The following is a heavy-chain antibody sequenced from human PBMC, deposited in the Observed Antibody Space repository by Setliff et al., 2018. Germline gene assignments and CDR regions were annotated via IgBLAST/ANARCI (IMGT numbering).Heavy chain of an antibody. CDR1: GFTFDDYA. CDR2: ISWNSGSI. V-gene: IGHV3-9*01. CDR3: ARDLAGATYYYYYGMDV. J-gene: IGHJ6*02. Sequence: GGSLRLSCAASGFTFDDYAMHWVRQAPGKGLEWVSGISWNSGSIGYADSVKGRFTISRDNAKNSLYLQMNSLRAEDTAVYYCARDLAGATYYYYYGMDVWGQGTTVTVSS. D-gene: IGHD1-26*01.